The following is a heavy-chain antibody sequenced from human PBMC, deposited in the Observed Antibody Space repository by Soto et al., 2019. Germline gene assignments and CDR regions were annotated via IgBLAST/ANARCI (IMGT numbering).Heavy chain of an antibody. Sequence: QLQLQESGPGLVKPSETLSLTCSVSGGSISSDSAYWGWIRQPPGKGLGWIGNIYYTGSTYYSSSLRGRITISVDTSKNQFSLKLNSVTAADTSVYYCAREEHLNSGFDFWGRGTLITVSS. CDR2: IYYTGST. CDR1: GGSISSDSAY. V-gene: IGHV4-39*02. CDR3: AREEHLNSGFDF. J-gene: IGHJ4*02. D-gene: IGHD1-1*01.